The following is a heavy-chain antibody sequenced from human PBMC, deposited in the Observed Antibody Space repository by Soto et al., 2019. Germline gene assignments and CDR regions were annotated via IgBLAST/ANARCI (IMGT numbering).Heavy chain of an antibody. J-gene: IGHJ4*02. CDR1: GGSISSSNC. D-gene: IGHD4-17*01. CDR3: ARHGDYGASDY. CDR2: IYHSGST. Sequence: QVQLQESGPGLVMPSGTLSLTCAVSGGSISSSNCWSWVRQPPGKGLEWIGEIYHSGSTNHNPSLKSRVTISVYKAKNQVSLKLSSVTAADTDVYYCARHGDYGASDYWGQGTLVTVSS. V-gene: IGHV4-4*02.